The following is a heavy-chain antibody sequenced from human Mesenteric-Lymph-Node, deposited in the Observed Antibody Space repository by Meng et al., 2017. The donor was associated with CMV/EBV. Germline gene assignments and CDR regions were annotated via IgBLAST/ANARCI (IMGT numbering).Heavy chain of an antibody. CDR2: IYYSGGT. Sequence: SETLSLTCTVSGASISSYYWSWIRQPPGKGLEWIGYIYYSGGTNYNPSLKSRVTMSIDTSKNQFSLNLNSVTAADTAMYYCARDSGPTWGWFDPWGQGTLVTVSS. CDR1: GASISSYY. D-gene: IGHD2-15*01. V-gene: IGHV4-59*01. CDR3: ARDSGPTWGWFDP. J-gene: IGHJ5*02.